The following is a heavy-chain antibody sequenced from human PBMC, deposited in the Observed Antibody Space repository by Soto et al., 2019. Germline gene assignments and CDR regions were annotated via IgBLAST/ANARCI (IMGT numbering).Heavy chain of an antibody. Sequence: PSETLSLTCTVSGGSISSSSYYWGWIRQPPGKGLEWIGSIYYSGSTYYNPSLKSRVTISVDTSKNQFSLKLSSVTAADTAVYYCAGGYSSSWPPEGFDPWGQGTLVTVSS. CDR2: IYYSGST. V-gene: IGHV4-39*01. J-gene: IGHJ5*02. CDR1: GGSISSSSYY. CDR3: AGGYSSSWPPEGFDP. D-gene: IGHD6-13*01.